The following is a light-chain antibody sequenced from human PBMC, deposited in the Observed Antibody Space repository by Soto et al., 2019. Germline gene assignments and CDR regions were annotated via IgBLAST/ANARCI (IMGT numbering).Light chain of an antibody. J-gene: IGLJ1*01. CDR2: DVS. CDR1: SSDIGRYNL. Sequence: QSALTQPASVSGSPGQPITISCTGTSSDIGRYNLVSWYQQHPGKAPKLIIFDVSNRPSGVSNRFSGSKSGNTASLTISGLQAEDEADYYCASYTSRSTVFGTGTKVTVL. CDR3: ASYTSRSTV. V-gene: IGLV2-14*02.